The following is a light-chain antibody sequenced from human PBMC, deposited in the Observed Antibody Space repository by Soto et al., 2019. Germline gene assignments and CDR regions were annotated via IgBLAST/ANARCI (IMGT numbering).Light chain of an antibody. J-gene: IGKJ5*01. CDR2: GAS. V-gene: IGKV3-20*01. CDR1: QSVSSSY. Sequence: ESVLTQSPGTLSLSPGERATLSCRASQSVSSSYLAWYQQKPGQAPRLLIYGASSRATGIPDRFSGGGSGTDFTLTISGLEPEDFAVYYCQQYGSSPLTFGQGTRLEI. CDR3: QQYGSSPLT.